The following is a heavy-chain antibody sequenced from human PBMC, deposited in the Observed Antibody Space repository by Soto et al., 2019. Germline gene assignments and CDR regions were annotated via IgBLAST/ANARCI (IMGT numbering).Heavy chain of an antibody. CDR3: AHRGFRGAVH. Sequence: SGPTLVKPTQTLTLTCTFSGFSLSVNGVGVGWIRQPPEKALEWLALIYWNDDKHYSPSLNNRLTITKDTSKNQVVLTMANMDPVDTATYYCAHRGFRGAVHWGQGTLVTVSS. D-gene: IGHD3-10*01. V-gene: IGHV2-5*01. CDR1: GFSLSVNGVG. CDR2: IYWNDDK. J-gene: IGHJ4*02.